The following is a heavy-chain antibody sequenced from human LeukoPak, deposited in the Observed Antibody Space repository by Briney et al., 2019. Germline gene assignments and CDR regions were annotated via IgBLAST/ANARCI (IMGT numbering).Heavy chain of an antibody. CDR2: IKQDGSEK. Sequence: GGSLRLSCAASGFTFSSYWMRWVRQAPGKGLEWVANIKQDGSEKYYVDSVKGRFTISRDNATNSLYLKMNSLRAEDTAVYYCAREGSPVDYWGQGTLVTVSS. CDR3: AREGSPVDY. V-gene: IGHV3-7*01. CDR1: GFTFSSYW. J-gene: IGHJ4*02. D-gene: IGHD3-10*01.